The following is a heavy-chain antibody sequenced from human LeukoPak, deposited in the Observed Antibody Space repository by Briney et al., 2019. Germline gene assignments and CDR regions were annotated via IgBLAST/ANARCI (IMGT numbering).Heavy chain of an antibody. D-gene: IGHD3-3*01. V-gene: IGHV1-2*02. CDR3: ARGYYDFWSGYFRFDP. CDR1: GYTFTGYY. CDR2: INPNSGGT. Sequence: GASVKVSCKASGYTFTGYYMHWVRQAPGQGLEGMGWINPNSGGTNYAQKFKGRVTMTRDTSISTAYMELSRLRSDDTAVYYCARGYYDFWSGYFRFDPWGQGTLVTVSS. J-gene: IGHJ5*02.